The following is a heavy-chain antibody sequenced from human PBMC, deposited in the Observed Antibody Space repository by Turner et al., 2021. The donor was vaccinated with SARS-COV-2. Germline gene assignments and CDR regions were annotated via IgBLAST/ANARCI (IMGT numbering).Heavy chain of an antibody. D-gene: IGHD3-22*01. CDR1: RIPFSGHG. CDR3: ARLDDSGHWGAFDI. CDR2: IWNDGRQK. V-gene: IGHV3-33*01. J-gene: IGHJ3*02. Sequence: QVQLVESGGGVVQPGRSLRLSCSASRIPFSGHGMHWVRQAPGKGLEWVAVIWNDGRQKYYADSVKGRFTISRDNSKNMLYLQMNSLRAEDTAVYYCARLDDSGHWGAFDIWGQGTMVTVSS.